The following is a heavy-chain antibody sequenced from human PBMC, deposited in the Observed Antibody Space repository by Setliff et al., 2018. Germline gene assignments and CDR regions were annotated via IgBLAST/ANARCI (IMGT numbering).Heavy chain of an antibody. V-gene: IGHV1-18*01. Sequence: ASVKVSCKASGYTFNTYGITWVRQAPGQGLEWMGWINNYSFKTTYSQKFLDRVTVTTDTSATTAYMELKNLRSDDTAVYYCARINFYVSSGYYYAPDFWGQGTLVTVS. CDR1: GYTFNTYG. D-gene: IGHD3-22*01. CDR2: INNYSFKT. CDR3: ARINFYVSSGYYYAPDF. J-gene: IGHJ4*02.